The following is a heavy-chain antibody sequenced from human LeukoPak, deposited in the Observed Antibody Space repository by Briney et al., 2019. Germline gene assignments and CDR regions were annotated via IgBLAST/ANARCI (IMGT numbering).Heavy chain of an antibody. CDR3: AKTRILRHKLGYCSGGSCYRSYYFDY. Sequence: GGSLRLSCAASGFTFSSYAMSWVRQAPGKGLEWVSAISGSGGSPYYAASVKGRFTISRDNSKNTLYLQMNSLRAEDTAVYYCAKTRILRHKLGYCSGGSCYRSYYFDYWGQGTLVTVSS. J-gene: IGHJ4*02. CDR1: GFTFSSYA. CDR2: ISGSGGSP. D-gene: IGHD2-15*01. V-gene: IGHV3-23*01.